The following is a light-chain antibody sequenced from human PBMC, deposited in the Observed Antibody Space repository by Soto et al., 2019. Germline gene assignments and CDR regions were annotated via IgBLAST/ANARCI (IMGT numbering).Light chain of an antibody. J-gene: IGKJ4*01. V-gene: IGKV1-5*01. Sequence: SQRSQSPSNLSSSLGDSFTITGRARESLCGGLAWYQQKPGKPPRLLIYDASSLEIGVPSRFIGSGSDTDVTLTVNNLQADDFATYHCQKYNRYSLTCGGATNVEIK. CDR2: DAS. CDR1: ESLCGG. CDR3: QKYNRYSLT.